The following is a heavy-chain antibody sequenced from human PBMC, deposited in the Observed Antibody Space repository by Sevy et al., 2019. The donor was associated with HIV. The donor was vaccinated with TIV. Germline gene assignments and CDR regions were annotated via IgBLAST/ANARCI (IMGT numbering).Heavy chain of an antibody. CDR3: TRGRRVYADYGVDY. J-gene: IGHJ4*02. D-gene: IGHD4-17*01. CDR1: GFTFGEYS. V-gene: IGHV3-49*03. Sequence: GGSLRLSCTASGFTFGEYSMSWFRQAPGKGLEWVSFIRSEVYGGTTEYAASVKGRFTISRDDSKSIAYLQMSSLKTADTAVYYCTRGRRVYADYGVDYWGQGTLVTVSS. CDR2: IRSEVYGGTT.